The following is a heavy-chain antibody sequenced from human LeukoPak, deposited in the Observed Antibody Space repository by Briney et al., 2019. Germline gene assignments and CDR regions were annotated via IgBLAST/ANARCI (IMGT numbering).Heavy chain of an antibody. D-gene: IGHD3-10*01. CDR2: ISSSSSTI. CDR3: ARVFSLVRGVNLNFDY. Sequence: PGGSLRLSCAASGFTFSSYSMNWVRQAPGKGLEWVSYISSSSSTIYYADSVKGRFTISRDNAKNSLYLQMNSLRAEDTAVYYCARVFSLVRGVNLNFDYWGQGTLVTVSS. V-gene: IGHV3-48*01. CDR1: GFTFSSYS. J-gene: IGHJ4*02.